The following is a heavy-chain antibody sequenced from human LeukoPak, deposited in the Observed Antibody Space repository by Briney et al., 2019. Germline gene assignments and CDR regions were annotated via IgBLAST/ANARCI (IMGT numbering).Heavy chain of an antibody. D-gene: IGHD5-12*01. Sequence: GRSLRLSCAASVFTFNNYGMRWVRQAPGKELEWVAVIWYDGSNKQYADSVKGRFTISRDKSKNTLYLQMNSLRAEDTAVYYCGRDVEGGYPYYYYGLEVWGQGTAVTVSS. V-gene: IGHV3-33*01. J-gene: IGHJ6*02. CDR2: IWYDGSNK. CDR1: VFTFNNYG. CDR3: GRDVEGGYPYYYYGLEV.